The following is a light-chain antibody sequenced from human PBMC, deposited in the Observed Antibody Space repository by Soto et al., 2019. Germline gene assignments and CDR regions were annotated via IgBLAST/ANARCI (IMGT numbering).Light chain of an antibody. CDR1: PGISNY. Sequence: DIQMTQSPSSLSASVGDRVSITCRASPGISNYLAWYQQKPGKVPKLLIYAASTLQSGVPSRFSGSGSGTDFTLTISSLQPEDGATYYCQRYNTAPLTFGGGTNVEIK. CDR2: AAS. CDR3: QRYNTAPLT. J-gene: IGKJ4*01. V-gene: IGKV1-27*01.